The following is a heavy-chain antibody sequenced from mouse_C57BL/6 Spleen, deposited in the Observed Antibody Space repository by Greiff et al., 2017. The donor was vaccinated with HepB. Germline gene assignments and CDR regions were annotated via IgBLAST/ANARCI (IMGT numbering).Heavy chain of an antibody. D-gene: IGHD1-1*01. CDR3: ARSSYYYGSSCHFDY. Sequence: EVQVVESGGGLVQPGGSLSLSCAASGFTFTDYYMSWVRQPPGKALEWLGFIRNKANGYTTEYSASVKGRFTISRDNSQSILYLQMNALRAEDSATYYCARSSYYYGSSCHFDYWGQGTTLTVSS. CDR2: IRNKANGYTT. J-gene: IGHJ2*01. V-gene: IGHV7-3*01. CDR1: GFTFTDYY.